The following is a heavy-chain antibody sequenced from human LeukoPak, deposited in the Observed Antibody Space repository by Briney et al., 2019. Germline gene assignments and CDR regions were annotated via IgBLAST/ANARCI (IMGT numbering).Heavy chain of an antibody. J-gene: IGHJ4*02. CDR3: AKDKERAKYSQYYFDY. D-gene: IGHD4-11*01. V-gene: IGHV3-21*01. Sequence: KTGGSLRLSCAASGFTFSSYSMNWVRQAPGKGLEWVSSISSSSSYIYYADSVKGRFTISRDNAKNSLYLQMNSLRAEDTAVYYCAKDKERAKYSQYYFDYWGQGTLVTVSS. CDR1: GFTFSSYS. CDR2: ISSSSSYI.